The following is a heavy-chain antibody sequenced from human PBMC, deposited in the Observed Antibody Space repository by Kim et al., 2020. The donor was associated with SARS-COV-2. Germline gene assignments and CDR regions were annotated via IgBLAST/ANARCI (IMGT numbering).Heavy chain of an antibody. Sequence: GGSLRLSCAASGFTFSSYAMHWVRQAPGKGLEWVAVISYDGSNKYYADSVKGRFTISRDNSKNTLYLQMNSLRAEDTAVYYCAVSSPVDYWGQGTLVTVSS. CDR2: ISYDGSNK. V-gene: IGHV3-30*04. CDR3: AVSSPVDY. D-gene: IGHD6-13*01. J-gene: IGHJ4*02. CDR1: GFTFSSYA.